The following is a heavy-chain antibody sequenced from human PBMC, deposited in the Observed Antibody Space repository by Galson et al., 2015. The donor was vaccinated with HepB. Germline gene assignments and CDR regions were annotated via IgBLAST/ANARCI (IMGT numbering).Heavy chain of an antibody. CDR1: GFTFSSYA. Sequence: SLRLSCAASGFTFSSYAMHWVRQAPGKGLEWVAVISYDGSSKYYADTVKGRFTISRDNSKNTLYLQMNSLRAEDTAVYYCARHDYGDYRLIDYWGQGTLVTVSS. CDR3: ARHDYGDYRLIDY. J-gene: IGHJ4*02. D-gene: IGHD4-17*01. V-gene: IGHV3-30*14. CDR2: ISYDGSSK.